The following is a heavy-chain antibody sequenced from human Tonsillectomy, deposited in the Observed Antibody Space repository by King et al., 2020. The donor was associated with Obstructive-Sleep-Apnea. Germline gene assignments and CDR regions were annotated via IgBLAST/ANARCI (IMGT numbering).Heavy chain of an antibody. CDR1: GGSINSYY. J-gene: IGHJ1*01. CDR3: ARLEVATINGAEYFQH. V-gene: IGHV4-59*08. Sequence: VQLQESGPGLVKPSETLSLTCTVSGGSINSYYWTWIRQPPGKGLEWIGYIYYSGSTNYNPSLKSRVTISVDTSKNQFSLKLTSVTAADTAVYYCARLEVATINGAEYFQHWGQGTLVTVSS. CDR2: IYYSGST. D-gene: IGHD5-24*01.